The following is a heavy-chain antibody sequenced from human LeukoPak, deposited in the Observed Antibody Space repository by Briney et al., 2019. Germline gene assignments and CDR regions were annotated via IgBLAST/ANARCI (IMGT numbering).Heavy chain of an antibody. CDR1: GGTFSSYA. V-gene: IGHV1-69*13. CDR2: IIPIFGTA. J-gene: IGHJ5*02. Sequence: GASVTVSCTASGGTFSSYAISWVRQAPGQGLEWMGGIIPIFGTANYAQKFQGRVTITADESTSTAYMELSSLRSEDTAVYYCARVPRAAADPPSWGQGTLVTVSS. D-gene: IGHD6-13*01. CDR3: ARVPRAAADPPS.